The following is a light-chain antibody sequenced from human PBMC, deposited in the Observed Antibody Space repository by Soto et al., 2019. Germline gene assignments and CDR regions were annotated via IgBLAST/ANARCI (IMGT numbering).Light chain of an antibody. CDR1: SSDVGGYSY. CDR2: DVS. V-gene: IGLV2-14*01. Sequence: QSALTQSASVSGSPGQSIAISCTESSSDVGGYSYVSWYQQHPGKAPKLIIYDVSNRPSGVSNRFSGSKSGNTASLTISGLQADDEADYYCSSYTSSSSVFGTGTKLTVL. J-gene: IGLJ1*01. CDR3: SSYTSSSSV.